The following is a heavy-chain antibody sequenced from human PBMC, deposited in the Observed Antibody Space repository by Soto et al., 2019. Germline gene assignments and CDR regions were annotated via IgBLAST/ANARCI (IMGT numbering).Heavy chain of an antibody. V-gene: IGHV3-30-3*01. J-gene: IGHJ4*02. CDR2: ISYDGSNK. D-gene: IGHD5-18*01. CDR1: GFTFSSYA. Sequence: QVQLVESGGGVVQPGRSLRLSCAASGFTFSSYAMHWVRQAPGKGLEWVAVISYDGSNKYYADSVKGRFTISRDNSKNTLYLQMNSLRAEDTAVYYCARIDTAMVGVVDYWGQGILVTVSS. CDR3: ARIDTAMVGVVDY.